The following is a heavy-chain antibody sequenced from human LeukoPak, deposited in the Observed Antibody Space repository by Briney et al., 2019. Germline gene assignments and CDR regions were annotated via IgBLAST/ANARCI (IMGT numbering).Heavy chain of an antibody. V-gene: IGHV1-18*01. J-gene: IGHJ4*02. CDR3: ARDHPGISADFENPLDF. Sequence: ASVKVSCKPSGYSFISCGFSWVRQAPGQGLEWMGWISAYNGKTKYAQKFQGRVTMTTDTSTSTAYMELRSLRSDDTAVYYCARDHPGISADFENPLDFWGQGTLVAVSS. CDR1: GYSFISCG. CDR2: ISAYNGKT. D-gene: IGHD1-1*01.